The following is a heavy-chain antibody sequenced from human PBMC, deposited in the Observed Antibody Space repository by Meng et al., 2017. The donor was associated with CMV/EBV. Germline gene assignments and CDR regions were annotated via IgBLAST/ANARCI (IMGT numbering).Heavy chain of an antibody. CDR3: ARGRDYDSSGYYGY. V-gene: IGHV3-30*04. J-gene: IGHJ4*02. D-gene: IGHD3-22*01. CDR2: ISYDGSNK. Sequence: GESLKISCAASGFTFSSYAMHWVRQAPGKGLEWVAVISYDGSNKYYADSVKGRFTISRDNSKNTLYLQMNSLRAEDTAVYYCARGRDYDSSGYYGYWGQGTLVTVSS. CDR1: GFTFSSYA.